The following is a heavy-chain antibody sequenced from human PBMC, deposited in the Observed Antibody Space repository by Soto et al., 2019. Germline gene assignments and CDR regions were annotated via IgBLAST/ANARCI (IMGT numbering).Heavy chain of an antibody. CDR1: GYTYTEYP. CDR2: INVGNGNA. Sequence: QVQLVQSGAEVKKPGASVKVSCKTSGYTYTEYPIHWVRQAPGQGLEWMGWINVGNGNAKYSQKFQGRVTMTRDTPASTVYMDLSSRGSEDTAVYSCTSSPERGYGGQGPLVTVSS. CDR3: TSSPERGY. V-gene: IGHV1-3*01. J-gene: IGHJ4*02.